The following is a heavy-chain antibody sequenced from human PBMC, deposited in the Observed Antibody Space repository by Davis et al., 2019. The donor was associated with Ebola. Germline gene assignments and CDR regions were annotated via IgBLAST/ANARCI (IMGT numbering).Heavy chain of an antibody. J-gene: IGHJ6*02. Sequence: ASVKVSCKASGYPFSNYGISWVRQAPGQGLEWMGWISGFTGYTHYADNVQGRVTMTTDTSTSTAYMELRSLRSDDTAVYYCARDNGGSSPHYYYYYYGMDVWGQGTTVTVSS. CDR3: ARDNGGSSPHYYYYYYGMDV. V-gene: IGHV1-18*01. CDR2: ISGFTGYT. CDR1: GYPFSNYG. D-gene: IGHD6-6*01.